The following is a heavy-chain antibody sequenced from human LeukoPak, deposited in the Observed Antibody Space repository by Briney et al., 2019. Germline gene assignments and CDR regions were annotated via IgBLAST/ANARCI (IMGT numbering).Heavy chain of an antibody. CDR1: GFTFSSYW. J-gene: IGHJ4*02. CDR3: ARGRVSGTIQKTYYFDY. D-gene: IGHD3-10*01. Sequence: PGGSLRLSCAASGFTFSSYWMSWVRQAPGKGLEWVANIKQDGSEKYYVDSVKGRFTISRDNAKNSLYLQMNSLRAEDTAVYYCARGRVSGTIQKTYYFDYWGQGTLVTVSS. CDR2: IKQDGSEK. V-gene: IGHV3-7*01.